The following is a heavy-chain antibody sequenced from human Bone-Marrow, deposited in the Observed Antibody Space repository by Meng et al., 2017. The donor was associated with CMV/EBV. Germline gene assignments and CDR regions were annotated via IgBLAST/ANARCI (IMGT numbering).Heavy chain of an antibody. CDR2: IYSGGSST. J-gene: IGHJ4*02. CDR3: AKGSRYCSRINCFYY. V-gene: IGHV3-23*03. D-gene: IGHD2-15*01. CDR1: GFTFRSYA. Sequence: GGSLRLSCAASGFTFRSYAMSWVRQAPGKGLEWVSLIYSGGSSTYYADSVKGRFTISRDDSENTLYLQMNSLRAEDTAVYYCAKGSRYCSRINCFYYWGQGTLVTVDS.